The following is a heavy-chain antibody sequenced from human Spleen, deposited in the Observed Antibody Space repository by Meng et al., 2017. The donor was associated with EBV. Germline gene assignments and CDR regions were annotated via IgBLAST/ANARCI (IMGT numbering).Heavy chain of an antibody. CDR1: GDSISSFYY. D-gene: IGHD6-19*01. Sequence: QVQLQESGPGLVKPWETLSLTCTVSGDSISSFYYWGCIRQPPGRRLEWIGSVHYTGSTYYSPSLKSRVTVSVDTSKNQFSLRLTSVTAADTAVYYCARPFPSWQSPRLDPFGAWGQGTLVTVSS. CDR3: ARPFPSWQSPRLDPFGA. V-gene: IGHV4-39*01. J-gene: IGHJ5*02. CDR2: VHYTGST.